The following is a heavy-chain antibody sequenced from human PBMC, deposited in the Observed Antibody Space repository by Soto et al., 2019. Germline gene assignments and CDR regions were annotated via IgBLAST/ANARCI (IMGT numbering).Heavy chain of an antibody. CDR2: TPDDGSYQ. D-gene: IGHD3-16*01. CDR1: GFNFGNYG. CDR3: VTDDEYDGNRFDY. V-gene: IGHV3-33*01. J-gene: IGHJ4*02. Sequence: QVQLVESGGGVVQTGRSLRLSCTASGFNFGNYGMHWVRQAPGKGLEWVAVTPDDGSYQYYADSVKGRFTISRDNSKNTLSLEMNSLRAEDTAVYYCVTDDEYDGNRFDYWGQGILVTVSS.